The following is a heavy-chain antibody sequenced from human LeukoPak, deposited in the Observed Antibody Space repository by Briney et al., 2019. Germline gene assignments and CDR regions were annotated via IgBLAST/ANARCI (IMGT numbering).Heavy chain of an antibody. V-gene: IGHV1-18*01. D-gene: IGHD3-10*01. CDR1: GYTLTSHG. Sequence: ASVKASCKASGYTLTSHGISWVRQAPGQGLEWMGWISFYDGNTNYAQKLQGRMTMTTDTSTSTAYMELRSLRSDDTAVYYCARDQSPRGIDYWGQGTLVTVSS. CDR3: ARDQSPRGIDY. CDR2: ISFYDGNT. J-gene: IGHJ4*02.